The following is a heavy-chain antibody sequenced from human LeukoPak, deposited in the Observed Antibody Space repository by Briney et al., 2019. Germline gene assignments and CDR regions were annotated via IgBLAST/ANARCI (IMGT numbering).Heavy chain of an antibody. Sequence: ASVKVSCKASGYTFTSYAMHWVRQAPGQRLEWMGWINAGNGNTKYSQKFQGRVTITRDTSASTAYMELSSLRSEDTAVYYCARSRRIAAAGAFDIWGQVTMVIVSS. CDR1: GYTFTSYA. D-gene: IGHD6-13*01. CDR2: INAGNGNT. V-gene: IGHV1-3*01. J-gene: IGHJ3*02. CDR3: ARSRRIAAAGAFDI.